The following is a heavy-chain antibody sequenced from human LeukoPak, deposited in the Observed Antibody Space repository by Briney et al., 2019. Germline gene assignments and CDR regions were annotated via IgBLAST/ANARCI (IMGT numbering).Heavy chain of an antibody. CDR2: IYTSGST. Sequence: SETLSLTRTVSRGSLSSGSSYRGWIRPPAGKGLESIGRIYTSGSTNYNPSLKSRVTISVDTSKNHFSLKLSSVTAADTAVYYCARWSPTIVGATNNWFDPWGQGTLVTVSS. J-gene: IGHJ5*02. CDR3: ARWSPTIVGATNNWFDP. CDR1: RGSLSSGSSY. D-gene: IGHD1-26*01. V-gene: IGHV4-61*02.